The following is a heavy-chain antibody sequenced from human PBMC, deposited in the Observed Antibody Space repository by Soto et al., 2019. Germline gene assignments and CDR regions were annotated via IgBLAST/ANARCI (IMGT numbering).Heavy chain of an antibody. J-gene: IGHJ4*02. CDR2: ISGGGNT. V-gene: IGHV3-23*01. CDR3: ARGTYRSKTDFDY. CDR1: GFTFSSCA. Sequence: ELQLLGSGGGLVQPGGSLRLSCAASGFTFSSCAMAWVRQAPGKGLEWVSVISGGGNTYYAASVTGRFTISRDNAQNSLYLQMTSLRAEDTAVYYCARGTYRSKTDFDYWGQGTLVTVSS. D-gene: IGHD6-13*01.